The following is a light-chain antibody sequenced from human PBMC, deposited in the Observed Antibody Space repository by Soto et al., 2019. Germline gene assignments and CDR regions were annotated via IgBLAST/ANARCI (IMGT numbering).Light chain of an antibody. CDR3: SSSTSRTTVV. V-gene: IGLV2-14*01. CDR2: EVS. J-gene: IGLJ1*01. Sequence: QSALTQPASVSGAPGQSITISCTGTNSDLNYVSWHQQHPGKAPKLMIYEVSNRPSGVSNRFSGSKSGTTASLTISGLQAEDEADYYGSSSTSRTTVVFGTGTKLTVL. CDR1: NSDLNY.